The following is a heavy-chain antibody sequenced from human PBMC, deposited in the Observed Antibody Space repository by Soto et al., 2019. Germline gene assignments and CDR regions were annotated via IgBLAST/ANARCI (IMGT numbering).Heavy chain of an antibody. CDR3: ARATMDGLVPAAIKGDWFDP. V-gene: IGHV4-4*02. D-gene: IGHD2-2*02. CDR1: GGSISSSNW. Sequence: SETLSLTCAVSGGSISSSNWWSWVRQPPGKGLEWIGEIYHSGSTNYNPSLKSRVTISVDKSKNQFSLKLSSVTAADTAVYYCARATMDGLVPAAIKGDWFDPWGQGTLVTVSS. CDR2: IYHSGST. J-gene: IGHJ5*02.